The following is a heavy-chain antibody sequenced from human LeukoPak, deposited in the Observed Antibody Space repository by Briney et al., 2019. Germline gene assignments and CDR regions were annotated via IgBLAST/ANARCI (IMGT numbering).Heavy chain of an antibody. CDR1: GDTFSSYG. Sequence: PSASVKVSCKTSGDTFSSYGISWVRQAPGQGLEWMGRIIPIVGSTNYAGKLQGRVTITADKSTSTVYMELSSLRSEDTAVYYCARHYGGLDDYWGQGTLIIVSS. J-gene: IGHJ4*02. D-gene: IGHD4-23*01. V-gene: IGHV1-69*04. CDR3: ARHYGGLDDY. CDR2: IIPIVGST.